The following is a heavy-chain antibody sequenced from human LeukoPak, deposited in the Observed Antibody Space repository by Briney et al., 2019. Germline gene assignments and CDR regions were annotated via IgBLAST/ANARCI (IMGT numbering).Heavy chain of an antibody. Sequence: SETLSLTCSVSGVSISAYYWSWIRQPAGKGLEWIGRIYPGESIYASENTNYNPSLKSRVSMSGDTSKNQVSLKLRSVTAADTAVYYCARMRLPYWYFDLWGRGTLVTVSS. J-gene: IGHJ2*01. CDR2: IYPGESIYASENT. CDR3: ARMRLPYWYFDL. D-gene: IGHD4-17*01. CDR1: GVSISAYY. V-gene: IGHV4-4*07.